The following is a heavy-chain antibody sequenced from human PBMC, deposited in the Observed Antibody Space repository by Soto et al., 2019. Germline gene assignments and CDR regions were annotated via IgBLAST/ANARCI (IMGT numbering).Heavy chain of an antibody. CDR3: AFSRDGYNLDYYGLDV. D-gene: IGHD5-12*01. CDR2: IYSGGST. CDR1: GFTVSSNY. J-gene: IGHJ6*02. Sequence: PGGSLRLSCAASGFTVSSNYMSWVRQAPGKGLEWVSVIYSGGSTYYADSVKGRFTISRDNSKNTLYLQMNSSVTAADTAVYYCAFSRDGYNLDYYGLDVWGQGTTVTVSS. V-gene: IGHV3-53*05.